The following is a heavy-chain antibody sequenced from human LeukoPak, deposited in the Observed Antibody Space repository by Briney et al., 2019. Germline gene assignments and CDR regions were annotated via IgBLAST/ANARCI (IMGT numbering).Heavy chain of an antibody. CDR3: ASMYYYDSSGYLSEFDY. CDR2: ISYDGSNK. CDR1: GFTFSSYA. J-gene: IGHJ4*02. D-gene: IGHD3-22*01. V-gene: IGHV3-30-3*01. Sequence: PGRSLRLSCAASGFTFSSYAMHWVRQAPGKGLEWVAVISYDGSNKYYADSVKGRFTISRDNSKNTLYLQMNSLRAEDTAVYYCASMYYYDSSGYLSEFDYWGQGTLVTVSS.